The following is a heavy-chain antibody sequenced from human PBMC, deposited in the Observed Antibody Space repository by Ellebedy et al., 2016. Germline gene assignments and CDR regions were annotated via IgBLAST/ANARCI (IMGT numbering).Heavy chain of an antibody. Sequence: SGPTLVKPTQTLTLTCTFSGFSITSEVSVTWTRQPPGKALEWLAFIDWDGNQYYTTSLKSRLTISKDTSKNQVVLRMTNVDPVDTGTYYCARIFGLPGSGDQYYGMDVWGQGTTVTVSS. CDR1: GFSITSEVS. CDR2: IDWDGNQ. D-gene: IGHD3-10*01. J-gene: IGHJ6*02. CDR3: ARIFGLPGSGDQYYGMDV. V-gene: IGHV2-70*13.